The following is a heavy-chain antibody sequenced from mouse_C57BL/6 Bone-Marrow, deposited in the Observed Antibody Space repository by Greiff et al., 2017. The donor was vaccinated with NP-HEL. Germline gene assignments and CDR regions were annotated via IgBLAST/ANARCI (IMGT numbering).Heavy chain of an antibody. D-gene: IGHD1-1*01. CDR1: GFTFSDFY. Sequence: DVKLVESGGGLVQSGRSLRLSCATSGFTFSDFYMEWVRQAPGKGLEWIAASRNKANDYTTEYSASVKGRFIVSRDTSQSILYLQMNALRAADTAIYYCARDALYYYGTYWYFDVWGTGTTVTVSS. V-gene: IGHV7-1*01. CDR2: SRNKANDYTT. J-gene: IGHJ1*03. CDR3: ARDALYYYGTYWYFDV.